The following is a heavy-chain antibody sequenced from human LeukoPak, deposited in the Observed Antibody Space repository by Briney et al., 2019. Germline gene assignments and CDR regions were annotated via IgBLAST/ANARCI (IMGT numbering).Heavy chain of an antibody. V-gene: IGHV3-53*01. J-gene: IGHJ3*02. Sequence: GGSLRLSCAASGFTVSNNYMSWVRQAPGKGLEWVSVIYSGGNTYYADSVKGRFTISRDNSKNTLYLQMNSLRAEDTAVYYCARDGPRPVEMATITAFDIWGQGTMVTVSS. D-gene: IGHD5-24*01. CDR1: GFTVSNNY. CDR3: ARDGPRPVEMATITAFDI. CDR2: IYSGGNT.